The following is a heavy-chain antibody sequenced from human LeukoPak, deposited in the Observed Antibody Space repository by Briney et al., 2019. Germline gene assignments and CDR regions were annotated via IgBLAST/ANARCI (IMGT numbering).Heavy chain of an antibody. CDR1: GGSFSGYY. Sequence: SETLSLTCAVYGGSFSGYYWSWIRQPPGKGLEWIGEINHSGSTNYNPSLKSRVTISVDTSKNQFSLKLSSVTAADTGVYYCARHETCSSTSCYNPYYYYYMDVWGKGTTVTVSS. CDR2: INHSGST. CDR3: ARHETCSSTSCYNPYYYYYMDV. J-gene: IGHJ6*03. D-gene: IGHD2-2*01. V-gene: IGHV4-34*01.